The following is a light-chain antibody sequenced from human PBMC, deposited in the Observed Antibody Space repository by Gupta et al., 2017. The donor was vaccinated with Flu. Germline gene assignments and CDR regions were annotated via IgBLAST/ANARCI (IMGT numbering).Light chain of an antibody. CDR1: QNVNSW. J-gene: IGKJ1*01. CDR3: QQYNVYPKT. Sequence: DIQMTPSPSTLAASVGDSVTLTCRASQNVNSWLAWYQQRPGKAPTLLIYKASTLHTGVSSRFSGSGSGTEFTLTISSLQPDDLGTYFCQQYNVYPKTFGQGTKVELK. CDR2: KAS. V-gene: IGKV1-5*03.